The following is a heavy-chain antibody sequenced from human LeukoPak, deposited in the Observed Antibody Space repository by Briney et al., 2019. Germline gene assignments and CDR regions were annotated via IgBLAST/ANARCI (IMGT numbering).Heavy chain of an antibody. D-gene: IGHD1-14*01. J-gene: IGHJ2*01. CDR3: ARDMRPLPERYFDL. CDR1: GFTFSRYG. Sequence: GGSLRLSCAVSGFTFSRYGMNWVRQAPGRGLEWVSFITNNGRAIYYADSVKGRFTISRDDAKNSLYLQMNTLRADDTAIYYLARDMRPLPERYFDLWGRGTLVTVSS. CDR2: ITNNGRAI. V-gene: IGHV3-48*03.